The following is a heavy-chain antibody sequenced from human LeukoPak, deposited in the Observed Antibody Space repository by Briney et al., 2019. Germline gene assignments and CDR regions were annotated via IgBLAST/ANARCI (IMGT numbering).Heavy chain of an antibody. CDR3: AKSHGILLVPAAIDYGMDV. CDR1: GFTFSSYA. D-gene: IGHD2-2*01. Sequence: GGSLRLSCAASGFTFSSYAMSWVRQAPGKGLEWVSAISGSGGSTYYADSVKGRFTISRDNSKNTLYLQMNSLRAEDTAVYYCAKSHGILLVPAAIDYGMDVWGKGTTVTVSS. CDR2: ISGSGGST. V-gene: IGHV3-23*01. J-gene: IGHJ6*04.